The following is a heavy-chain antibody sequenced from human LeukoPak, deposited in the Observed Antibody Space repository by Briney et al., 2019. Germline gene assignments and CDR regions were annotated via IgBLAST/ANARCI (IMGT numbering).Heavy chain of an antibody. CDR1: GFTFSDYL. Sequence: GGSLRLSCEASGFTFSDYLMFWVRQAPGKGLEWVAYIKKDGSESYYVDSVKGRFTISRDNAKNTLYLQMNSLRAEDTAVYYCAKTAHSGYYHDAFDIWGQGTMVTVSS. CDR3: AKTAHSGYYHDAFDI. J-gene: IGHJ3*02. D-gene: IGHD5-12*01. CDR2: IKKDGSES. V-gene: IGHV3-7*03.